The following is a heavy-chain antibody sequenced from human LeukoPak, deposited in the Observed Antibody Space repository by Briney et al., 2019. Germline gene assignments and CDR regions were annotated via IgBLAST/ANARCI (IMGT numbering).Heavy chain of an antibody. V-gene: IGHV5-51*01. Sequence: GESLKISCKGSGYSFTSYWIGWVRQMPGKGLEWMGIIYPGDSDTRYSPSFQGQVTISADKSISTAYLQWSSLKASDTAMYYCARYGWFGELLAWFDPWGQGTLVTVSS. CDR3: ARYGWFGELLAWFDP. J-gene: IGHJ5*02. CDR2: IYPGDSDT. D-gene: IGHD3-10*01. CDR1: GYSFTSYW.